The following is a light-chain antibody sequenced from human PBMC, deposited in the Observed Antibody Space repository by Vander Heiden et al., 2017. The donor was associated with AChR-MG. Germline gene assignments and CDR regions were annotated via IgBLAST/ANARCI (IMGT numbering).Light chain of an antibody. CDR1: QSVLYSSNNKNY. V-gene: IGKV4-1*01. CDR3: QQYYTPLT. CDR2: WAS. J-gene: IGKJ4*01. Sequence: DIMITQSPDSLAVSLGERATINCKSSQSVLYSSNNKNYLAWYQQKPGQPPKLLIYWASTRESGVPDRFSGSGSGTDFTLTISSLQAEDVAVYYCQQYYTPLTFGGGTKVEIK.